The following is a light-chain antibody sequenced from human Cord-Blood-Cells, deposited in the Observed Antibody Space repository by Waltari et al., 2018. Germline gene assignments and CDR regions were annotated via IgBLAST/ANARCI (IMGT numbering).Light chain of an antibody. CDR3: SSYTSSSTYV. CDR1: SSDVGGYNY. V-gene: IGLV2-14*01. J-gene: IGLJ1*01. CDR2: DVS. Sequence: QSALTQPASVSGSPGQSITISCTGTSSDVGGYNYVSWYQQHPGKAPKRMIYDVSKRPSGVYTRFSGSKSGNTASLTISGLQAEDEADYYCSSYTSSSTYVFGTGTKVTVL.